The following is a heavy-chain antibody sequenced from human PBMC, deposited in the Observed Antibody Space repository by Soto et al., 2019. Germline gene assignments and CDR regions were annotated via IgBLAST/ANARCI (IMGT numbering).Heavy chain of an antibody. CDR3: AREYSSSGRTNYGMDV. CDR1: GYTFTSYG. J-gene: IGHJ6*02. Sequence: ASMKVSCKASGYTFTSYGISWVRQAPGQRLEWMGWISAGNGNTKYSQKFQGRVTITRDTSASTAYMELSSLRSEDTAVYYCAREYSSSGRTNYGMDVWGQGTTVTVSS. CDR2: ISAGNGNT. D-gene: IGHD6-6*01. V-gene: IGHV1-3*01.